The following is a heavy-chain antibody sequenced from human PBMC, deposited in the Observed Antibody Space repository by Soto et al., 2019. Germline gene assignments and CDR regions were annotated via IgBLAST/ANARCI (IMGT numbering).Heavy chain of an antibody. V-gene: IGHV1-8*01. CDR2: MNPNSGNT. CDR3: ARGLGLFLVPAASPLKTTYYYYYMDV. CDR1: GYTFTSYD. Sequence: ASVKVSCKASGYTFTSYDINWVRQATGQGLEWMGWMNPNSGNTGYAQKFQGRVTMTRNTSISTAYMELSSLRSEDTAVYYCARGLGLFLVPAASPLKTTYYYYYMDVWGKGTTVTVSS. J-gene: IGHJ6*03. D-gene: IGHD3-3*01.